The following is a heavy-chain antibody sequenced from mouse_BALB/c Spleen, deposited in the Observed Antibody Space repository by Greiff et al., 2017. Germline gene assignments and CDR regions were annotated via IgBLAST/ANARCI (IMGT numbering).Heavy chain of an antibody. V-gene: IGHV5-4*02. D-gene: IGHD2-14*01. CDR3: ARDGGDRLFAY. J-gene: IGHJ3*01. CDR2: ISDGGSYT. Sequence: VQGVESGGGLVKPGGSLKLSCAASGFTFSDYYMYWVRQTPEKRLEWVATISDGGSYTYYPDSVKGRFTISRDNAKNNLYLQMSSLKSEDTAMYYCARDGGDRLFAYWGQGTLVTVSA. CDR1: GFTFSDYY.